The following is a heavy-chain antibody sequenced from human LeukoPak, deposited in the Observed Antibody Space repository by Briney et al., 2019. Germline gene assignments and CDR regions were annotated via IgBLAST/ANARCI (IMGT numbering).Heavy chain of an antibody. CDR3: ARTKESHVVAAAPHWFDP. D-gene: IGHD6-13*01. V-gene: IGHV7-4-1*02. CDR2: INTNTGNP. CDR1: GYTFTSYA. Sequence: GASVKVSCKASGYTFTSYAMNWVRQAPGQGLEWMGWINTNTGNPTYAQGFTGRFVFSLDTSVSTAYLQISSLKAEDTAVYYCARTKESHVVAAAPHWFDPWGQGTLVTVFS. J-gene: IGHJ5*02.